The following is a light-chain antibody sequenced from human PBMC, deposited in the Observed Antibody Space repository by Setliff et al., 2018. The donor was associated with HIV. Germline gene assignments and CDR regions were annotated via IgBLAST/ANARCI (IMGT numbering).Light chain of an antibody. V-gene: IGLV2-14*01. CDR2: EVN. Sequence: QSALTQPASVSGSPGQSITISCTGTTSDVGAYDYVSWYQQHPGKAPKLLIYEVNNRPSGVSTRFSGSKSGNTASLTISGLQAEDEADYHCSSYTTTSTVVFGGGTKGTVL. J-gene: IGLJ2*01. CDR3: SSYTTTSTVV. CDR1: TSDVGAYDY.